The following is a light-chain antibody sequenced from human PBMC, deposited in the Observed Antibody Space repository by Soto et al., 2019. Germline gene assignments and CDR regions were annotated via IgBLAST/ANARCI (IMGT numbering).Light chain of an antibody. CDR3: SSYTSLSTPYV. V-gene: IGLV2-14*01. CDR2: EVS. CDR1: SSDIGNYNY. Sequence: QSALTQPASVSGSPGQSITLSCTGTSSDIGNYNYVSWYQQHPGKAPKLIIYEVSDRPSGVSNRFSGSKSGNTASLTISGLQANDEGDYYCSSYTSLSTPYVFGTGTKVTVL. J-gene: IGLJ1*01.